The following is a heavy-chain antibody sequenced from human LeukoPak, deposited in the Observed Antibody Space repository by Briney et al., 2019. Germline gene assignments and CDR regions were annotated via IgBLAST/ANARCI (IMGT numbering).Heavy chain of an antibody. CDR3: ARDRRRFLEWLPLDV. V-gene: IGHV3-30*01. J-gene: IGHJ6*04. CDR2: ISYDGSNK. Sequence: GGSLRLSCAASGFTFSSYAMHWVRQAPGKGLEWVAVISYDGSNKYYADSVKGRFTISRDNSENTLYLQMNSLRAEDTAVYYCARDRRRFLEWLPLDVWGKGTTVTVSS. D-gene: IGHD3-3*01. CDR1: GFTFSSYA.